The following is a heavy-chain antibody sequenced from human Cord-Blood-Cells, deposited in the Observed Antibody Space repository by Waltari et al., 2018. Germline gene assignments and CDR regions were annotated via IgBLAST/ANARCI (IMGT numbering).Heavy chain of an antibody. D-gene: IGHD6-13*01. CDR1: GYTFTGYY. CDR3: ALFDSSSWSGDY. V-gene: IGHV1-2*04. J-gene: IGHJ4*02. CDR2: IHPNSGGT. Sequence: QVQLVQSGAEVKKPGASVKVSCKASGYTFTGYYMHWVRQARGHGLEWMGMIHPNSGGTSCARKFQGWVTMARDTSISTAYRELSRLRSDDTAVYYCALFDSSSWSGDYWGQGTLVTVSS.